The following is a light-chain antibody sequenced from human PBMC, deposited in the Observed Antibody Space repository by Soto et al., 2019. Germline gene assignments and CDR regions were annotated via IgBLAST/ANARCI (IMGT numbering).Light chain of an antibody. J-gene: IGLJ3*02. Sequence: QSALTQPASVSGSPGQSITISCTGTSSDVGTYNLVSWYQQHPGKAPKLMIYEVDNRPSNVSARFSGSKRGNTASLTISGLQSEDDADYYCLAYGRGGALLFGGGTKLTVL. CDR1: SSDVGTYNL. CDR3: LAYGRGGALL. CDR2: EVD. V-gene: IGLV2-14*02.